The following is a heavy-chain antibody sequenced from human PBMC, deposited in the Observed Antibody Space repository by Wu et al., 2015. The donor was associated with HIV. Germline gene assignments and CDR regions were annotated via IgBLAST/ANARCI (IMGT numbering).Heavy chain of an antibody. V-gene: IGHV1-18*01. CDR1: GFTFSSYA. CDR3: ARVELGIFQFPLRHAFDI. D-gene: IGHD3-16*01. J-gene: IGHJ3*02. CDR2: VSAYNGNT. Sequence: QIHLVQSGPEVKKPGASVKVSCKASGFTFSSYAISWVRQAPGQGLEWMGWVSAYNGNTNYVQKLQGRVTMTTDTSTSTAYMELRSLRSDDTAVYYCARVELGIFQFPLRHAFDIWGQGTMVTVSS.